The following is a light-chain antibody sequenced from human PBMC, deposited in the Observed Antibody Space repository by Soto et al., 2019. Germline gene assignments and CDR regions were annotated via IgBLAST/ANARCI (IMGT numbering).Light chain of an antibody. CDR1: QSVSSSY. CDR3: QHYGRSPT. V-gene: IGKV3-20*01. J-gene: IGKJ4*01. CDR2: GAS. Sequence: EIVLTQSPGTLSLSPGERATLSCRASQSVSSSYLAWYQQKPGQAPRLLISGASSGATGIPDRFSGSGSGTDFTLTISRLEPEDFAVYYCQHYGRSPTFGGGTKVEIK.